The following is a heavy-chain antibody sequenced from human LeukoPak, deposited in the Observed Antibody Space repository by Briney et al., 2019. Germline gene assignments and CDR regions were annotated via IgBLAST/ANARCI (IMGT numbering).Heavy chain of an antibody. CDR1: GFTFSSYA. V-gene: IGHV3-48*03. CDR2: ISGSGSSI. J-gene: IGHJ3*02. Sequence: GGSLRLSCAASGFTFSSYAMSWVRQAPGKGLEWVSYISGSGSSIYYADSVKGRFTISRDNANYSLYLQMNSLRVEDTAVYYCARENFGDYGDAFDIWGQGTMVTVSS. CDR3: ARENFGDYGDAFDI. D-gene: IGHD4-17*01.